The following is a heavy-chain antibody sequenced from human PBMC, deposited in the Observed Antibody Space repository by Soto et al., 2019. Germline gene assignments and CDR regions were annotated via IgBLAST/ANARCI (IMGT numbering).Heavy chain of an antibody. V-gene: IGHV3-23*01. CDR3: VRSEGAAGIVWFDT. D-gene: IGHD6-13*01. J-gene: IGHJ5*02. CDR2: ISGNGVNT. CDR1: GFSFSNYA. Sequence: EVQLLESAGGLIQPGGSLRLSCAASGFSFSNYAMAWVRQAPGKGLEWVSGISGNGVNTHYADAVKGRFTISRANSQNTVFLQMANRRVDDAGQYYWVRSEGAAGIVWFDTWGQGTPVTVSS.